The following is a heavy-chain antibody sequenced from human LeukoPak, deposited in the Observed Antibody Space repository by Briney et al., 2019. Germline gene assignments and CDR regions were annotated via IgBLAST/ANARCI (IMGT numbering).Heavy chain of an antibody. D-gene: IGHD5-18*01. Sequence: ASVKVSCKAAGYTFTSHDINWVRQAAGQGLEWMGWMNPTSGYTGYAQKFQGRITPTRDTSISTAYMELSSLRSDDTAVYYCARMRGYSLGYWYLDVRGRGTLVSVSS. CDR2: MNPTSGYT. J-gene: IGHJ2*01. V-gene: IGHV1-8*01. CDR3: ARMRGYSLGYWYLDV. CDR1: GYTFTSHD.